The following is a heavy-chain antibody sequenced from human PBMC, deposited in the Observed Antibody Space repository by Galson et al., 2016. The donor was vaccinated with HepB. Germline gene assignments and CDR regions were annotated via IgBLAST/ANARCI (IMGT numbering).Heavy chain of an antibody. Sequence: SLRLPCAASGFTFSSHWLHWVRQASGKGLVWVSRINTDGSSTSYADSVKGRFTISRDNAKNTLYLQMNSLRAEDTAVYYCARGGSRPIDYWGQGTLVTVPS. V-gene: IGHV3-74*01. D-gene: IGHD1-26*01. CDR2: INTDGSST. CDR3: ARGGSRPIDY. J-gene: IGHJ4*02. CDR1: GFTFSSHW.